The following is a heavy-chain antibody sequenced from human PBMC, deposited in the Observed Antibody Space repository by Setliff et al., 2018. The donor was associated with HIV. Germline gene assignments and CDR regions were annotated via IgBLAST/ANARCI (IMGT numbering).Heavy chain of an antibody. Sequence: SETLSLTCTVSGASIRSHYWSWIRQPPGKGLEWIGSFHYSGSTSYNPSLRSRVTISVDTSKNQFSLKLTSVTAADTAVYYCARGTLYYDYVWGTPFPFDYWGQGTLVTVSS. CDR1: GASIRSHY. D-gene: IGHD3-16*01. J-gene: IGHJ4*02. V-gene: IGHV4-59*11. CDR2: FHYSGST. CDR3: ARGTLYYDYVWGTPFPFDY.